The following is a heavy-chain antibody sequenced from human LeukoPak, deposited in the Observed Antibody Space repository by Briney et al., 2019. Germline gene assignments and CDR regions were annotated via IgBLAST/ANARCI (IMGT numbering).Heavy chain of an antibody. CDR1: GFTFSSYA. V-gene: IGHV3-23*01. CDR3: AKDLSGYSHGYYFDY. Sequence: GGSLRLSCTASGFTFSSYAMNWVRQAPGKGLEWVSGISGSGGNTYYADSVKGRFTISRDNSKNTLYLQMNSLRAEDTAVYYCAKDLSGYSHGYYFDYWGQGTLVTVSS. J-gene: IGHJ4*02. CDR2: ISGSGGNT. D-gene: IGHD5-18*01.